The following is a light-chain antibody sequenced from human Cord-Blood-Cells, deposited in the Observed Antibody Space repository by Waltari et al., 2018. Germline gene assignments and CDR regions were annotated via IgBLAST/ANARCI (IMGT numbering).Light chain of an antibody. V-gene: IGLV3-1*01. CDR2: QGS. Sequence: SYELTQPPSVSVPPGQTASITCSGVKLGDKYACWYQQKPGQSPVMVIYQGSKRPSGIPERFSGSNSGNTATLTISGTQAMDEADYYCQAWDISTVVFGGGTKLTVL. CDR1: KLGDKY. J-gene: IGLJ2*01. CDR3: QAWDISTVV.